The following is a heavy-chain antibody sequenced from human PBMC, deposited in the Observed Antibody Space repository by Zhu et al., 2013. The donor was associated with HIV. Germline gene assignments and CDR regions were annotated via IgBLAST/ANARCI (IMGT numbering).Heavy chain of an antibody. V-gene: IGHV1-2*02. CDR3: ARVRGEGDGAYYYHYMDV. CDR2: INPNSGGT. Sequence: QVQLVQSGTEVKKPGASVKVSCKASGYTFTGYYMHWVRQAPGQGLEWMGWINPNSGGTNYAQRFQGRVTMTRDTSISTAYMELSRLRSDDTAVYYCARVRGEGDGAYYYHYMDVWGKGTTVTVSS. D-gene: IGHD3-10*01. J-gene: IGHJ6*03. CDR1: GYTFTGYY.